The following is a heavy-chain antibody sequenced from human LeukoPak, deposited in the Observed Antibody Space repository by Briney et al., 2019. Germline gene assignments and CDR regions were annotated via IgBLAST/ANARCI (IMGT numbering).Heavy chain of an antibody. CDR3: ARGLTYYYDSSGYYYTY. CDR1: GFTFSSYW. CDR2: INRDGGST. D-gene: IGHD3-22*01. J-gene: IGHJ4*02. Sequence: GGSLRLSCVASGFTFSSYWMHWVRQAPGKGLVWVSRINRDGGSTSYADSVKGRFTISRDNARNTLYLQMNSLRAEDAAVYYCARGLTYYYDSSGYYYTYWGQGTLVTVSS. V-gene: IGHV3-74*01.